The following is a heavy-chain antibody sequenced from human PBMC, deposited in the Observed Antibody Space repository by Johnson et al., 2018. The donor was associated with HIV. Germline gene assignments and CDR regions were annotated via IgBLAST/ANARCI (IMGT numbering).Heavy chain of an antibody. V-gene: IGHV3-33*06. J-gene: IGHJ3*02. CDR2: IWFDGITK. CDR1: GFTFRDYG. Sequence: QVQLVESGGGVVQPGRSLRLSCEASGFTFRDYGMHWVRQAPGKGLEWVAVIWFDGITKYYSDSVTGRFTISRDLSKNTLFLQMNSLRADDTAVYYCAKVAVATAAGGVGLNIWGPGTMVTVSS. CDR3: AKVAVATAAGGVGLNI. D-gene: IGHD6-13*01.